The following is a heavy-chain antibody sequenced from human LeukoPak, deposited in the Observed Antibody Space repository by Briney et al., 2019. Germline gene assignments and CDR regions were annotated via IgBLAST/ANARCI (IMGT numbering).Heavy chain of an antibody. CDR3: VRLSVVSPHRYFDL. CDR2: IYYAGST. J-gene: IGHJ2*01. D-gene: IGHD4-23*01. CDR1: GGSISSSNYY. Sequence: ASETLSLTCTVSGGSISSSNYYWGWIRQPPGKGLEWIGSIYYAGSTYYNPSLKSRVTISVDTSKNQFSLKLKSVTAADTAVYYCVRLSVVSPHRYFDLWGRGTLVTVSS. V-gene: IGHV4-39*07.